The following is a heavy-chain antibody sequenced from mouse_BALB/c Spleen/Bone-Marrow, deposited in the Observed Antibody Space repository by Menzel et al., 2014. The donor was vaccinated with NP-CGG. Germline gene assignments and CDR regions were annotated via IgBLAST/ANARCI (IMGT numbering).Heavy chain of an antibody. J-gene: IGHJ4*01. D-gene: IGHD1-1*01. Sequence: VQLQQSGAVLVKPGPSVKLSCKASGYSFTGYWRHWVKQRPGHGLEWIGEINPSNGRTNYNEKFKSMATLTVDKSSSTAYMQLSSLTSEDSAVFYCARLIYGSSYIVDFWGQGTSVTVSS. V-gene: IGHV1S81*02. CDR2: INPSNGRT. CDR3: ARLIYGSSYIVDF. CDR1: GYSFTGYW.